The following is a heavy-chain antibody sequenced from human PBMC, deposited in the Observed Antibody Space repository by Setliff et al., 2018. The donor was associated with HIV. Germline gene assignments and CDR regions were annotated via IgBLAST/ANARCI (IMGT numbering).Heavy chain of an antibody. Sequence: GASVKVSCKASGYTFTNYGISWVRQAPGQGLEWMGWISSYNGNTNYAQNFQGRVTMTTDTFTDTAYMELRSLRSDDTAVYYCARQYSSGSRLDYWGQGTLVTVSS. J-gene: IGHJ4*02. V-gene: IGHV1-18*01. CDR1: GYTFTNYG. D-gene: IGHD6-19*01. CDR2: ISSYNGNT. CDR3: ARQYSSGSRLDY.